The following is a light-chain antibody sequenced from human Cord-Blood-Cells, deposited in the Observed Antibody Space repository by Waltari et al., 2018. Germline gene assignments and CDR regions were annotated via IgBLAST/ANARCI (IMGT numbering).Light chain of an antibody. Sequence: QSALTQPASVSGSPGQSITISCTGTSSYVGSYNLVSWYQQHPGKAPKLMIYEGSKRPSVVSNRFSGSKSGNTASLTISGLQAEDEADYYCCSYAGSSTFVVFGGGTKLTVL. V-gene: IGLV2-23*03. CDR3: CSYAGSSTFVV. CDR1: SSYVGSYNL. J-gene: IGLJ2*01. CDR2: EGS.